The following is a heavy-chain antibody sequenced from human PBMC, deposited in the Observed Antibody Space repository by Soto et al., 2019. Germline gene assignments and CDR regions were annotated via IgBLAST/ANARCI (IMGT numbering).Heavy chain of an antibody. CDR3: ARLNYGGYPIDY. J-gene: IGHJ4*02. D-gene: IGHD4-17*01. CDR2: ISAYNGNT. CDR1: GYTFTIYG. Sequence: ASVNVSCKASGYTFTIYGISWVRQAPGQGLEWMGWISAYNGNTNYAQKLQGRVTMTTDTSTSTAYMELRSLRSDDTAVYYCARLNYGGYPIDYWGQGTLVTVSS. V-gene: IGHV1-18*01.